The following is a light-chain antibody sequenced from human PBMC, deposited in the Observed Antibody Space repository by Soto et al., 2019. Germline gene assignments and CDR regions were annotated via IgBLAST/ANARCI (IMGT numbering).Light chain of an antibody. CDR3: GTWDSSLSAGYV. CDR2: DNN. Sequence: QSVLTQPPSVSAAPGQKVTISCSGGSSNIGNNYVSWYQQLPGTAPKLLIYDNNRRPSGIPDRFSGSKSGTSATLGITGLQTGDEADYYCGTWDSSLSAGYVFGTGTKLTVL. V-gene: IGLV1-51*01. CDR1: SSNIGNNY. J-gene: IGLJ1*01.